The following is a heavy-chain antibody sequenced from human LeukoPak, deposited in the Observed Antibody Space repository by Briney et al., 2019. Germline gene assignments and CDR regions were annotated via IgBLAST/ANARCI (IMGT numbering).Heavy chain of an antibody. J-gene: IGHJ6*02. CDR3: ARLLGSCGHYGIDV. Sequence: PSETLSLTCSVSGGSISSSSYYWGWIRQPPGKGLEWIGSIYYSGSTYYNPSLKSRVTIFVDTSKNQFSLKLSSVTAADTAVYYCARLLGSCGHYGIDVWGQGTTVTVSS. D-gene: IGHD2-15*01. CDR2: IYYSGST. V-gene: IGHV4-39*01. CDR1: GGSISSSSYY.